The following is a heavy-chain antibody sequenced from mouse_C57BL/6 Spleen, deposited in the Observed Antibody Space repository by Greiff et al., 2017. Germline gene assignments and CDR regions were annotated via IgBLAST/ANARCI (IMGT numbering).Heavy chain of an antibody. J-gene: IGHJ4*01. CDR3: ARYSATEYDYYAMDY. CDR1: GFTFTDYY. V-gene: IGHV7-3*01. D-gene: IGHD5-1*01. CDR2: IRNKANGYTT. Sequence: EVKLVESGGGLVQPGGSLSLSCAASGFTFTDYYMSWVRQPPGKALEWLGFIRNKANGYTTEYSASVKGRFTISRDNSQIILYLQMNALRAEASATYYCARYSATEYDYYAMDYWGQGTSVTVSS.